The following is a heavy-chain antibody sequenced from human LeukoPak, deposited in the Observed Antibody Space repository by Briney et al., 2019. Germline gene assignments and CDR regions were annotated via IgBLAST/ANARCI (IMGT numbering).Heavy chain of an antibody. CDR3: ATYTHWVAGDV. J-gene: IGHJ6*02. CDR2: MNQDGSEK. CDR1: GFTFSESW. V-gene: IGHV3-7*01. D-gene: IGHD3-16*01. Sequence: GRSLRLSCAASGFTFSESWMSWVRQAPGKGLEWVANMNQDGSEKDYVDSVKGRFTISRDNDRESLYLQMRSLRAEDTAVYYCATYTHWVAGDVWGHGTTVTVSS.